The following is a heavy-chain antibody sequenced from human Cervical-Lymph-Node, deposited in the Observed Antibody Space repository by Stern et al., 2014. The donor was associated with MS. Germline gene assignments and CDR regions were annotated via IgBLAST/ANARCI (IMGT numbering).Heavy chain of an antibody. Sequence: EVQLVQSGAEVKKPGESLTISCKGSVYSFTNYWIHWVRQMPGKGLQWMGRIDPTDSDTDYSPSFQGHVTISSDKSSSTAYLQWRSLKASDTAMYYCARLDARCSSSDCHGADYWGQGTLVTVSS. V-gene: IGHV5-10-1*03. D-gene: IGHD2-2*01. J-gene: IGHJ4*02. CDR3: ARLDARCSSSDCHGADY. CDR1: VYSFTNYW. CDR2: IDPTDSDT.